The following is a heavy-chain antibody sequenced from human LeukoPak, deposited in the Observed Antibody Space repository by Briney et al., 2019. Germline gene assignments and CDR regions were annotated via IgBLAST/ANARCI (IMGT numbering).Heavy chain of an antibody. CDR1: GFTFSSYA. V-gene: IGHV3-23*01. Sequence: GGSLRPSCAASGFTFSSYAMSWVRQAPGKGLEWVSAISGSGGSTYYADSVKGRFTISRDNSKNTLYLQMNSLRAEDTAVYHCARGYSSSSWSLFDYWGQGTLVTVSS. J-gene: IGHJ4*02. CDR2: ISGSGGST. D-gene: IGHD6-6*01. CDR3: ARGYSSSSWSLFDY.